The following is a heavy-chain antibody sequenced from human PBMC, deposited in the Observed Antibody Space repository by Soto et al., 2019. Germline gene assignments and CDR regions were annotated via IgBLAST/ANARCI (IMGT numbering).Heavy chain of an antibody. CDR3: ARVSNTGYSSGWYELDY. V-gene: IGHV1-69*13. CDR1: GGTFSSYA. J-gene: IGHJ4*02. CDR2: IIPIFGTA. D-gene: IGHD6-19*01. Sequence: AVKVSCKASGGTFSSYAISWVRQAPGQGLEWMGGIIPIFGTANYAQKFQGRVTITADESTSTAYMEMSSLRSEDTAVYYCARVSNTGYSSGWYELDYWGQGNLVTVSS.